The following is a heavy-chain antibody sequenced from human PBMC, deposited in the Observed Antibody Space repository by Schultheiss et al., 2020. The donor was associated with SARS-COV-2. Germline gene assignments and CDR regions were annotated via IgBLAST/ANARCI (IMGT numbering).Heavy chain of an antibody. J-gene: IGHJ4*02. D-gene: IGHD3-22*01. Sequence: SVKVSCKASGGTFSSYAISWVRQAPGQGLEWMGGIIPIFVTANYAQKFQGRVTITADESTSTAYMELSSLRSEDTAVYYCARVGDSSGYLDYWGQGTLVTVSS. V-gene: IGHV1-69*13. CDR1: GGTFSSYA. CDR2: IIPIFVTA. CDR3: ARVGDSSGYLDY.